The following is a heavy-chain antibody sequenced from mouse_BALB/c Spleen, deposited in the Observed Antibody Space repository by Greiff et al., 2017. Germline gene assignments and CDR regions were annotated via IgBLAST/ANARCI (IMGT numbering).Heavy chain of an antibody. Sequence: EVQGVESGPDLVKPSQSLSLTCTVTGYSITSGYSWPWIRQFPGNKLEWMGYIHYSGSTNYNPSLKSRVSITRDTSKNQFFLQLNSVTTEDTATYYCATYGYYAMDDWGQGTSVTVSS. CDR1: GYSITSGYS. J-gene: IGHJ4*01. CDR2: IHYSGST. V-gene: IGHV3-1*02. CDR3: ATYGYYAMDD. D-gene: IGHD1-1*01.